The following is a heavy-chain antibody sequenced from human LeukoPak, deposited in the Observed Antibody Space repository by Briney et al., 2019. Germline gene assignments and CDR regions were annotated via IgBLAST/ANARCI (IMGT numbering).Heavy chain of an antibody. CDR1: GYSFTSYW. CDR3: ARQAPTYYYDSSGYYYLDY. Sequence: GESLKISCKGSGYSFTSYWIGWVRQMPGKGLEWMGIIYPGDSDTRYSPSFQGQVTISADKSISTAYQQWSSLKASDTAMYYCARQAPTYYYDSSGYYYLDYWGQGTLVTVSS. J-gene: IGHJ4*02. CDR2: IYPGDSDT. V-gene: IGHV5-51*01. D-gene: IGHD3-22*01.